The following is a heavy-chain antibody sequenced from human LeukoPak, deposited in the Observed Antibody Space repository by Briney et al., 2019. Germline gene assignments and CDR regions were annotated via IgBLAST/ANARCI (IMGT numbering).Heavy chain of an antibody. J-gene: IGHJ4*02. Sequence: SETLSLTCTVSGGSISSYYWSWIRQPPGKGLEWIGYIYYSGSTNYNPSLKSRVTISVDTSKNQFSLKLSSVTAADTAVYYCAREVTYYYDSGGSFDYWGQGTLVTVSS. CDR1: GGSISSYY. D-gene: IGHD3-22*01. V-gene: IGHV4-59*01. CDR2: IYYSGST. CDR3: AREVTYYYDSGGSFDY.